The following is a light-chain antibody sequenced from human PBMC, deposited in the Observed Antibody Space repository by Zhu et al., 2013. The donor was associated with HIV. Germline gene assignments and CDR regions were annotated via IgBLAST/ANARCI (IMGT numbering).Light chain of an antibody. J-gene: IGLJ2*01. CDR3: CSYEDTNVL. V-gene: IGLV2-23*02. Sequence: QSALTQPASVSGSPGQSITISCTATSSDVGSYNLVSWYQQHPGKAPKLMIYEVTKRPSGVSNRFSGSKSGNTASLRISGLQAEDEADYYCCSYEDTNVLFGGGTKVTVL. CDR2: EVT. CDR1: SSDVGSYNL.